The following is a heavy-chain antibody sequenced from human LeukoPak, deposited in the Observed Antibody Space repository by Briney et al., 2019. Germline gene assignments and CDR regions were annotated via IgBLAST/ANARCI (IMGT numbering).Heavy chain of an antibody. V-gene: IGHV4-59*11. CDR3: ATIKRGSIYGYFDF. CDR1: AGCTSSHY. CDR2: LLGSVNT. Sequence: SETLSLTCPVSAGCTSSHYWSWIRQPPGKGLEWIAYLLGSVNTKDNPSLSSRLTLSADPSKNHFSLRLSSVTAADTAIYYCATIKRGSIYGYFDFWDQGIKVTVSS. J-gene: IGHJ4*02. D-gene: IGHD5-18*01.